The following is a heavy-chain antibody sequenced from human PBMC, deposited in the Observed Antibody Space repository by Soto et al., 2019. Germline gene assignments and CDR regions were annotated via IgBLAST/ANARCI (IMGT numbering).Heavy chain of an antibody. CDR1: GYTFTSYS. CDR2: INAVNGNT. D-gene: IGHD3-22*01. V-gene: IGHV1-3*01. J-gene: IGHJ4*02. CDR3: SRASGYYLYDS. Sequence: SVKVASKASGYTFTSYSMHCVRQAPAQRIELMGWINAVNGNTKYAQKFQGRVTITRDTSASTAYMELSSLRSEDTALHYCSRASGYYLYDSWGQGTLVTVSS.